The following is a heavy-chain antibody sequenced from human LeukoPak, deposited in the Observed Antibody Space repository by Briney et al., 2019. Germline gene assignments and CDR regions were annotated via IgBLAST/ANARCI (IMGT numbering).Heavy chain of an antibody. CDR2: IKTSGGST. D-gene: IGHD3-10*01. J-gene: IGHJ4*02. CDR3: ARDPSITMVRGVIITYYFDY. V-gene: IGHV1-46*01. CDR1: GYTFTNYY. Sequence: GASVKVSCKASGYTFTNYYMHWVRQAPGQGLQWMGIIKTSGGSTNYAQKFQGRVTMTRDTSTSTVYMELSSLRSEDTAVYYCARDPSITMVRGVIITYYFDYWGQGTLVTVSS.